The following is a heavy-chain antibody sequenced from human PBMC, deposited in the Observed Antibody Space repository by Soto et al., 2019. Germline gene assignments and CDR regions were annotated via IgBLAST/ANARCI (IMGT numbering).Heavy chain of an antibody. CDR3: ARVLPPFDP. Sequence: QVQLVQSGAEVKKPGASVKVSCKASGYTFTSYGISWVRQAPGQGLEWMGWINAYNGNTNYAQKLQGRVTMTTATATSTAYREPRRLRSDDTAVYYCARVLPPFDPWGQGTLVTVSS. CDR1: GYTFTSYG. CDR2: INAYNGNT. V-gene: IGHV1-18*01. J-gene: IGHJ5*02.